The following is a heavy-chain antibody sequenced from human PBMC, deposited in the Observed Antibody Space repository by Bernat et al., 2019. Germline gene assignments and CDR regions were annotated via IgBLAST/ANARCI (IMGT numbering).Heavy chain of an antibody. CDR2: ISGSGGST. CDR1: GFTFSSYA. D-gene: IGHD1-26*01. V-gene: IGHV3-23*01. J-gene: IGHJ4*02. CDR3: AGGVGARYYFDY. Sequence: EVQLLESGGGLVQPGGSLRLSCAASGFTFSSYAMSWVRQAPGKGLEWVSAISGSGGSTYYADSVKGRFTISRDNSKNTLYLQMNSLRAEDTAVYYCAGGVGARYYFDYWGQGTLVTVSS.